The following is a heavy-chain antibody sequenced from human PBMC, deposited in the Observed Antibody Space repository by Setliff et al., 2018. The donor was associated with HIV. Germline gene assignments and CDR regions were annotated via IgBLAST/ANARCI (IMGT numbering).Heavy chain of an antibody. CDR3: ARVGYDFWSGYYTGAFDI. Sequence: PSETLSLTCTVYGASISNSNSYWGWIRQPPGKRLEWLGSIYSSGSPSYNPSLSSRLTISVDTSKNHVSLRLSSVTAADTGVYYCARVGYDFWSGYYTGAFDIWGQGTMVTVSS. V-gene: IGHV4-39*02. CDR2: IYSSGSP. J-gene: IGHJ3*02. D-gene: IGHD3-3*01. CDR1: GASISNSNSY.